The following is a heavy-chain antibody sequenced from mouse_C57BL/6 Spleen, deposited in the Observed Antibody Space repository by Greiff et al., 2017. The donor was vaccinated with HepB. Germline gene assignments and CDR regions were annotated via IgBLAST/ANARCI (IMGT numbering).Heavy chain of an antibody. V-gene: IGHV3-6*01. CDR3: ARGPVVEKFAY. J-gene: IGHJ3*01. CDR2: ISYDGSN. CDR1: GYSITSGYY. Sequence: VQLKESGPGLVKPSQSLSLTCSVTGYSITSGYYWNWIRQFPGNKLEWMGYISYDGSNNYNPSLKNRISITRDTSKNQFFLKLNSVTTEDTATYYCARGPVVEKFAYWGQGTLVTVSA. D-gene: IGHD1-1*01.